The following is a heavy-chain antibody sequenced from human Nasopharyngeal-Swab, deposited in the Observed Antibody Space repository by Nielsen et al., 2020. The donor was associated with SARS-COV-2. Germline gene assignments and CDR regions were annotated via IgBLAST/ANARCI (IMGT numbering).Heavy chain of an antibody. V-gene: IGHV3-53*01. D-gene: IGHD3-10*01. J-gene: IGHJ6*02. Sequence: GESLKISCAASGFTVSSNYMSWVRQAPGKGLEWVSVIYSGGSTYYADSMKGRFTISRDNSKNTLYLQMNSLRAEDTAVYYCARDRGGVYYYYGMDVWGQGTTVTVSS. CDR1: GFTVSSNY. CDR2: IYSGGST. CDR3: ARDRGGVYYYYGMDV.